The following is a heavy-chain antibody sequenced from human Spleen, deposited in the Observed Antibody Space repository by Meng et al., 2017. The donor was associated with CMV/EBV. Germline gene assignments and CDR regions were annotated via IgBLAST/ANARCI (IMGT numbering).Heavy chain of an antibody. CDR1: GFTFSSYP. D-gene: IGHD3-3*01. Sequence: GESLKISCAASGFTFSSYPMHWVRQAPGKGLEWVSVIYSGGSTYYADSVKGRFTISRDNSKNTLYLQMNSLRAEDTAVYYCATAATISGVVWDAMDVWGQGTTVTVSS. CDR3: ATAATISGVVWDAMDV. CDR2: IYSGGST. V-gene: IGHV3-66*02. J-gene: IGHJ6*02.